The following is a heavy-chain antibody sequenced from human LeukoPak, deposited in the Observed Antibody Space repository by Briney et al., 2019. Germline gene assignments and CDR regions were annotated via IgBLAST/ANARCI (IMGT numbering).Heavy chain of an antibody. D-gene: IGHD2-15*01. V-gene: IGHV3-23*01. CDR3: ARGADGVSSNSRGWFDP. CDR2: ISGSGGST. J-gene: IGHJ5*02. CDR1: GFTFSSYA. Sequence: GGTLRLSCAASGFTFSSYAMSWVRQAPGKGLEWVSVISGSGGSTYYADSVRGRFTISRDNAKNSLYLQMNSLRAEDTAVYSCARGADGVSSNSRGWFDPWGQGTLVTVSS.